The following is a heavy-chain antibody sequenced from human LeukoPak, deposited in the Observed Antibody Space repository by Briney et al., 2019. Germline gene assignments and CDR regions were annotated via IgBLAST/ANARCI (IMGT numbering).Heavy chain of an antibody. Sequence: SETLSLTCTVSGGSISSSSYYWGWIRQPLGKGLEWIGSIYYSGSTYYNPSLKSRVTISVDTSKNQFSLKLSSVTAADTAVYYCARTVQLWSNAFDIWGQGTMVTVSS. D-gene: IGHD5-18*01. CDR3: ARTVQLWSNAFDI. J-gene: IGHJ3*02. CDR1: GGSISSSSYY. CDR2: IYYSGST. V-gene: IGHV4-39*01.